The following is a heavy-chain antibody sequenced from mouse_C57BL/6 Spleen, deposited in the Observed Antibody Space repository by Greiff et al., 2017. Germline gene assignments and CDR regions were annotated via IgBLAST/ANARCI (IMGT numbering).Heavy chain of an antibody. CDR2: ISSGSSTI. D-gene: IGHD4-1*01. J-gene: IGHJ2*01. Sequence: EVKLMESGGGLVKPGGSLKLSCAASGFTFSDYGMHWVRQAPEKGLEWVAYISSGSSTIYYADTVKGRFTISRDNAKNTLFLQMTSLRSEDTAMYYCARYLGYYFDYWGQGTTLTVSS. CDR3: ARYLGYYFDY. V-gene: IGHV5-17*01. CDR1: GFTFSDYG.